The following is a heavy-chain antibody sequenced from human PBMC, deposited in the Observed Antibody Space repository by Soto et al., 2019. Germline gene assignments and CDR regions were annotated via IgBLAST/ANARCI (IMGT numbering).Heavy chain of an antibody. CDR3: ATSPGGGYCSGGSCPNQYYFDY. CDR2: ISAYNGNT. Sequence: ASVKVSCKASGYTFTSYGISWMRQAPGQGLEWMGWISAYNGNTNYAQKLQGRVTMTTDTSTSTAYMELRSLRSDDTAVYYCATSPGGGYCSGGSCPNQYYFDYWGQGTLVTVSS. D-gene: IGHD2-15*01. V-gene: IGHV1-18*01. J-gene: IGHJ4*02. CDR1: GYTFTSYG.